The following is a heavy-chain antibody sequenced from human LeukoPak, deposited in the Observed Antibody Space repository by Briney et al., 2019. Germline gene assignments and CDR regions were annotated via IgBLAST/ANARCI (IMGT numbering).Heavy chain of an antibody. CDR3: ARVHVTDQTSSDY. Sequence: GGSLRLSCAASGFTFSSYEMNWVRQAPGKGLEWVAVISYDGSNKYYADSVKGRFTISRDNSKNTLYLQMNSLRAEDTAVYYCARVHVTDQTSSDYWGQGTLVTVSS. D-gene: IGHD2-21*02. CDR1: GFTFSSYE. CDR2: ISYDGSNK. V-gene: IGHV3-30*04. J-gene: IGHJ4*02.